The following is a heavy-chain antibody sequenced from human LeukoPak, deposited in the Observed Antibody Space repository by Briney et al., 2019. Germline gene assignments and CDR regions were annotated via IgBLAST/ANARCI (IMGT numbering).Heavy chain of an antibody. CDR2: INHSGST. Sequence: SETLSLTCTVSDYSISSGYYWGWMRQPPGKGLEWMGSINHSGSTYYNPSLKSRVTISVDTSKNQFSLKLSSVTAADTAVYYCARDPARGVDYWGQGTLVTVSS. D-gene: IGHD6-25*01. V-gene: IGHV4-38-2*02. CDR1: DYSISSGYY. J-gene: IGHJ4*02. CDR3: ARDPARGVDY.